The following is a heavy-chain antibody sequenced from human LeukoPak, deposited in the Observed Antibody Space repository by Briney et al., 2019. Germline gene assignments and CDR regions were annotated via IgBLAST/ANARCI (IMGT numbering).Heavy chain of an antibody. J-gene: IGHJ4*02. V-gene: IGHV1-2*06. D-gene: IGHD3-22*01. Sequence: ASVKVSCKASGYTFTGYYMHWVRQAPGQGLEWMGRINPNSGGTNYAQKFQGRVTMTRDTSISTAYMELRSLRSDDTAVYYCARERRYYYDSSGYKHFDYWGQGTLVTVSS. CDR1: GYTFTGYY. CDR2: INPNSGGT. CDR3: ARERRYYYDSSGYKHFDY.